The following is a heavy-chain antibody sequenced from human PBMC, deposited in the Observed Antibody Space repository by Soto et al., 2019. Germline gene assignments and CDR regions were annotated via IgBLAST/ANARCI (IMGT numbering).Heavy chain of an antibody. V-gene: IGHV3-66*01. Sequence: EVLLVESGGGLVQPGGSLRLSCAASGFTVSSNYMSWVRQAPGKGLEWVSVIYSGGTTYYADSVKGRFTISRDNSKNTLYLQMNRLRAEDTAVYYCARNGDSSDYRGWFDPWGQGTLVTVSS. CDR1: GFTVSSNY. CDR2: IYSGGTT. D-gene: IGHD3-22*01. J-gene: IGHJ5*02. CDR3: ARNGDSSDYRGWFDP.